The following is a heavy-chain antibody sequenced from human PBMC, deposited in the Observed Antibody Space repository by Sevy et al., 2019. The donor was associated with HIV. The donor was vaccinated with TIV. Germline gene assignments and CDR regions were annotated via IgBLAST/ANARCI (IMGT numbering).Heavy chain of an antibody. CDR3: AREDGSRQYFQY. Sequence: GGSLRLSCVASGFTFSSYEMNWVRQAPRKGLEWVSHISNSGSIIYYEDSVKGRFTISRDNAKNSLYLQMNSLRAEDTAVYYCAREDGSRQYFQYWGQGTLVTVSS. V-gene: IGHV3-48*03. CDR2: ISNSGSII. D-gene: IGHD6-13*01. J-gene: IGHJ1*01. CDR1: GFTFSSYE.